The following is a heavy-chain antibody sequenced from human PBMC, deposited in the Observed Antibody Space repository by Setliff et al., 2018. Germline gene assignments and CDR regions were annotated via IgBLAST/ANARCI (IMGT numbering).Heavy chain of an antibody. CDR1: GDSINSRTNY. CDR3: ARVRGYSSSSRDFYYHNMEV. CDR2: IYASWST. Sequence: SETLSLTCTVSGDSINSRTNYWSWIRQPAGKGPEWIGHIYASWSTNYNPSLKSRVTISLDTSKNQFSLKRSSVTAADTAVYYCARVRGYSSSSRDFYYHNMEVWGKGTTVTVSS. V-gene: IGHV4-61*10. J-gene: IGHJ6*03. D-gene: IGHD6-6*01.